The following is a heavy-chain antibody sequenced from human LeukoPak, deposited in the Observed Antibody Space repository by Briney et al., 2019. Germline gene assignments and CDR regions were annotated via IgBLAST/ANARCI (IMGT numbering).Heavy chain of an antibody. V-gene: IGHV3-30*18. J-gene: IGHJ5*01. CDR1: GFTFITSS. CDR2: TSFDGRSD. Sequence: GGSLRLSCVASGFTFITSSMHWVRQAPGKGLEWVAVTSFDGRSDNYAESVKGRFSISRDNSNNTVYLQMSSLRPQDTAVYYCAKHYDYWSGYIRGFDSWGQGTLVTASS. D-gene: IGHD3-3*01. CDR3: AKHYDYWSGYIRGFDS.